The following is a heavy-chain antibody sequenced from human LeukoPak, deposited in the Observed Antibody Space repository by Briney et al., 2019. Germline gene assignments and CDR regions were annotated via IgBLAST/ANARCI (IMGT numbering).Heavy chain of an antibody. CDR1: GGSVSSSSYY. CDR2: IYYSGNT. CDR3: ARQEGASSTSFYGMDV. J-gene: IGHJ6*02. V-gene: IGHV4-39*01. D-gene: IGHD6-6*01. Sequence: SETLSLTCTDSGGSVSSSSYYSGWIRQPPGKGLECIVTIYYSGNTYYNPSLKRRVTISVDTSKHQFSLTLSSVTAADTAIYYCARQEGASSTSFYGMDVWGQGTTVTVSS.